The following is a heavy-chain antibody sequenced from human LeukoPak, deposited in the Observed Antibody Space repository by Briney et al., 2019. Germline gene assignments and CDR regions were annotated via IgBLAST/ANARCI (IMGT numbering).Heavy chain of an antibody. CDR3: ARQATVVIDY. Sequence: SETLSLTCTVSGGSISSSGYYWGWIRQPPGKGLEWIGSIYYSGSTYYNPSLKSRVTISEDTSMNQFSLNLRSVTAADTAVYYCARQATVVIDYWGQGTLVTVSS. D-gene: IGHD2-15*01. CDR1: GGSISSSGYY. CDR2: IYYSGST. V-gene: IGHV4-39*07. J-gene: IGHJ4*02.